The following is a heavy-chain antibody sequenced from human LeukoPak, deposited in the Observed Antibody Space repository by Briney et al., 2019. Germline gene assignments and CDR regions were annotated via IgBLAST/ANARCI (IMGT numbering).Heavy chain of an antibody. CDR3: AREVVIAATYDY. V-gene: IGHV4-61*02. D-gene: IGHD2-15*01. J-gene: IGHJ4*02. Sequence: PSETLSLTCTVSGGSISSSPYYWGWIRQPAGKGLEWIGRIYSSGNTNYNPSLKSRVTMSVDTSKNQFSLKLSSVTAADTAVYYCAREVVIAATYDYWGQGTLVTVSS. CDR2: IYSSGNT. CDR1: GGSISSSPYY.